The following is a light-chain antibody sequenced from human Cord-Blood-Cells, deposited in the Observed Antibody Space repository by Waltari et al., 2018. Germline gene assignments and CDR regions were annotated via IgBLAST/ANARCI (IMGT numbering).Light chain of an antibody. V-gene: IGLV2-14*01. Sequence: QSALTQPAPVSGSPGQSFTIPCTGTSSDVGGYNYVSWYQQPPGKAPKLMIYDVSKRPSGVSNRFSGTKSGNTASLTISGLQAEDEADYYCSSYTSSSRVFGGGTKLTVL. CDR3: SSYTSSSRV. CDR2: DVS. J-gene: IGLJ3*02. CDR1: SSDVGGYNY.